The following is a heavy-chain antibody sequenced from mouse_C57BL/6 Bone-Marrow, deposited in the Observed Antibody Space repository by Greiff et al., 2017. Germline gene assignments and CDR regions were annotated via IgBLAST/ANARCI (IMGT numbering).Heavy chain of an antibody. Sequence: VQLQQSGAELVRPGASVKLSCTASGFNIKDDYMHWVKQRPEQGLDWIGWIDPENGDTEYASKFQGKATITADTSSNTAYLQLSSLTSEDTAVYYCTTGYYGSSFLAYWGQGTLVTVSA. CDR1: GFNIKDDY. V-gene: IGHV14-4*01. CDR3: TTGYYGSSFLAY. CDR2: IDPENGDT. J-gene: IGHJ3*01. D-gene: IGHD1-1*01.